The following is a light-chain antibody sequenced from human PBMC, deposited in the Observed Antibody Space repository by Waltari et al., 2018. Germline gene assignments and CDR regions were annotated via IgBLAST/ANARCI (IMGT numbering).Light chain of an antibody. J-gene: IGKJ1*01. CDR2: GAS. Sequence: EIVLTQSPGTLSLSPGERATLSCRASQSVSSSYLAWYQQKPGQAPRVLINGASNRATGIPDRFIVSGSGTDFTLTISRLEPEDFAVYYCQQYGSSPWTFGQGTKVEIK. V-gene: IGKV3-20*01. CDR1: QSVSSSY. CDR3: QQYGSSPWT.